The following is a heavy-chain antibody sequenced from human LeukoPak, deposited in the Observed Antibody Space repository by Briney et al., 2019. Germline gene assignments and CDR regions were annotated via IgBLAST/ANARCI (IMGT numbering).Heavy chain of an antibody. CDR3: AKDLNYGSGIPDAFDI. D-gene: IGHD3-10*01. V-gene: IGHV3-9*01. J-gene: IGHJ3*02. CDR1: GFTFDDYA. Sequence: GGLVQPVMSLRLSCAASGFTFDDYAMPGVRQAPGKGLQWVSGISWNSGSIGYADSVKGRFTISRDNAKNSLYLQMNSLRAEDTALYYCAKDLNYGSGIPDAFDIWGQGTMVTVSS. CDR2: ISWNSGSI.